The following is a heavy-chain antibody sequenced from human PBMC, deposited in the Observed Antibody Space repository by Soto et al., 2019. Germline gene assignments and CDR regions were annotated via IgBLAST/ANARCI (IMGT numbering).Heavy chain of an antibody. J-gene: IGHJ4*02. CDR3: ARGFIRAKPYYGNY. Sequence: GASVKVSCKASGYTFTSYDINWVRQATGQGLEWMGWMNPNSGNTGYAQKFQGRVTMTRNTSISTAYMELSSLRSEDTAVYYCARGFIRAKPYYGNYWGQGTLVTVSS. V-gene: IGHV1-8*01. CDR2: MNPNSGNT. CDR1: GYTFTSYD. D-gene: IGHD3-22*01.